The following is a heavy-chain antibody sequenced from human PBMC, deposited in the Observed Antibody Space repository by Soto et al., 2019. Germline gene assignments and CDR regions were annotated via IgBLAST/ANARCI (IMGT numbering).Heavy chain of an antibody. CDR2: IDPSDSYT. Sequence: GESLKISCKGSGCRFTSYWISWVRQMPGKGLEWMGRIDPSDSYTNYSPSFQGHVTISADKSISTAYLQWSTLKASDTAMYYCARRTYDSSGYPSGFDYWGQGTLVTVSS. J-gene: IGHJ4*02. CDR3: ARRTYDSSGYPSGFDY. CDR1: GCRFTSYW. D-gene: IGHD3-22*01. V-gene: IGHV5-10-1*01.